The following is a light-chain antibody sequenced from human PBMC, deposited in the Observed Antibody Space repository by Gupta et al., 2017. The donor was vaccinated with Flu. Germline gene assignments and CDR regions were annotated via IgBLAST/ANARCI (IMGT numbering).Light chain of an antibody. CDR2: KDT. J-gene: IGLJ1*01. Sequence: SPGQTASITCSGDNLGDKYASWYQQKPGQYPVLVIYKDTKRPSGIPERFSGSNSGNTATLTISGTQAMDESDYYCQAWDSTTGVFGTGTKVTVL. V-gene: IGLV3-1*01. CDR3: QAWDSTTGV. CDR1: NLGDKY.